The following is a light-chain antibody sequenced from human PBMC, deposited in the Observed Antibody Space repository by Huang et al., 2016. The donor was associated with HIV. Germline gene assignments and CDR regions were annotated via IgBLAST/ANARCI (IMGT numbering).Light chain of an antibody. CDR1: QNIRNNY. V-gene: IGKV3-20*01. CDR3: QQYGDSPRT. CDR2: GAF. J-gene: IGKJ2*01. Sequence: EIVLTQSPGTLSLSPGERATLSCRASQNIRNNYLAWYQQKPGQAPRLLIFGAFNRASGTPDMFRGSESGTDFTLAIGGLEPEDFATYYCQQYGDSPRTFGQGTKLEIK.